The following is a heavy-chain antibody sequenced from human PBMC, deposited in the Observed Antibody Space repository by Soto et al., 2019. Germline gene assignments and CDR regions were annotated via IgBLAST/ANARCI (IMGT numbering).Heavy chain of an antibody. CDR1: GYTFTSYG. CDR2: ISAYNGNT. Sequence: ASVRVSCKTSGYTFTSYGISWVRQAPGQGLEWMGCISAYNGNTNYAQNLQGRVTMTTDTSTSTAYMELRSLRYDDTAVYDGARDLGDSSGWYKNDYGGQGTLVPVSS. D-gene: IGHD6-19*01. J-gene: IGHJ4*02. V-gene: IGHV1-18*01. CDR3: ARDLGDSSGWYKNDY.